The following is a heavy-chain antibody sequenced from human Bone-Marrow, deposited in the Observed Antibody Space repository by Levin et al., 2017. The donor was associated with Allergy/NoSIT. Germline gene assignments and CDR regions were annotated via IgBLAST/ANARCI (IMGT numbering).Heavy chain of an antibody. V-gene: IGHV3-7*01. CDR1: GFTFSNSW. CDR3: ATEGGGSGDFHH. D-gene: IGHD6-19*01. Sequence: RGESLKISCVASGFTFSNSWMTWVRQAPGKGLEWVANIKKDGTNKYYAASVRGRFTISRDNAKNSLFLRMNRLRGEDTAVYYCATEGGGSGDFHHWGQGTLVTVSS. J-gene: IGHJ1*01. CDR2: IKKDGTNK.